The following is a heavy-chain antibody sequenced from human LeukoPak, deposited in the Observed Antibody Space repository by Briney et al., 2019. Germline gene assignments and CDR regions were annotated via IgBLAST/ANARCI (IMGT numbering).Heavy chain of an antibody. J-gene: IGHJ5*02. D-gene: IGHD2-15*01. Sequence: KPSETLSLTCGVSGGSISNNDYCWAWIRQPPGEGLEWIGCILYSGITYYNPSIKSRITMSIDTSKNQFSLRLNSLTAADTAVYSCARHKRWSDWLDPWGQGILVTVSS. CDR2: ILYSGIT. CDR3: ARHKRWSDWLDP. CDR1: GGSISNNDYC. V-gene: IGHV4-39*01.